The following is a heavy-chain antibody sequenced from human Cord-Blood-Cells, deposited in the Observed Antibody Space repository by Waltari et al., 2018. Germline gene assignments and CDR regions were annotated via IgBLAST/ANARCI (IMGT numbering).Heavy chain of an antibody. J-gene: IGHJ5*02. V-gene: IGHV4-34*01. CDR2: INHSGRT. D-gene: IGHD6-13*01. Sequence: QVQLQQWGAGLLKPSETLSLTCAVYGGSFSGYYWSWLRQPPGKGLEWIGEINHSGRTNYNPSLKSRFTISVDTSKNQFSLKLSSVTAADTAVYYCARKRYSSSWYNWFDPWGQGTLVTVSS. CDR1: GGSFSGYY. CDR3: ARKRYSSSWYNWFDP.